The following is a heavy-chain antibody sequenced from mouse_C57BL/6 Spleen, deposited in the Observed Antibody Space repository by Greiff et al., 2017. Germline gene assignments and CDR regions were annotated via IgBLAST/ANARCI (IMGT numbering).Heavy chain of an antibody. J-gene: IGHJ2*01. CDR1: GYAFSSSW. V-gene: IGHV1-82*01. CDR2: SYPGDGDT. D-gene: IGHD2-4*01. Sequence: VQLQQSGPELVKPGASVKISCKASGYAFSSSWMNWVKQRPGKGLEWIGRSYPGDGDTNYNGKFKGKATLTADKSSSTAYMQLSSLTSEDSAVYFCARGKDYDYGYWGQGTTLTVSS. CDR3: ARGKDYDYGY.